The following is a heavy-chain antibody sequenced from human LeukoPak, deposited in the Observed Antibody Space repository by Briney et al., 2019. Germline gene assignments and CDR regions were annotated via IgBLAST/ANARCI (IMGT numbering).Heavy chain of an antibody. V-gene: IGHV4-34*01. D-gene: IGHD4-11*01. CDR3: ARTDYRA. Sequence: SETLSLTCAVYGGSFSDYYWSWIRQPPGGGLEWIGEINHSGSPNYNPPPKSLKSRVTISVGTSNNQFSLNLSSVTAADTAVYYCARTDYRAWGQGTLVTVSS. CDR1: GGSFSDYY. CDR2: INHSGSP. J-gene: IGHJ5*02.